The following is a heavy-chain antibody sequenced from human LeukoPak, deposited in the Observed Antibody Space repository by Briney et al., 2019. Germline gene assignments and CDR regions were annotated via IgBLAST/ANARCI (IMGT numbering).Heavy chain of an antibody. CDR1: GGTFSSYA. CDR2: IIPIFGTA. J-gene: IGHJ4*02. V-gene: IGHV1-69*05. CDR3: ARVSERTVAGYYFDY. Sequence: SVKVSCKASGGTFSSYAISWVRQAPGQGLEWMGGIIPIFGTANYAQKFQGRVTITTDESTSTVYMELSSLRSEDTAVYYCARVSERTVAGYYFDYWGQGTLVTVSS. D-gene: IGHD6-19*01.